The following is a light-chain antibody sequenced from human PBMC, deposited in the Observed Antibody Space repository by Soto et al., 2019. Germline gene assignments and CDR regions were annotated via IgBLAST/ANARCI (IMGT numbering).Light chain of an antibody. J-gene: IGKJ3*01. CDR2: GAS. CDR3: QQYGSSPEFT. CDR1: QSVSSSY. Sequence: EIVLTQSPGTLSLSPGETATLSCRASQSVSSSYLAWYQQKPGQAPRLLIYGASRRATGISDRFSGSGSGTGFTLTISRLEPEDFAVYYCQQYGSSPEFTFGPGTKVDI. V-gene: IGKV3-20*01.